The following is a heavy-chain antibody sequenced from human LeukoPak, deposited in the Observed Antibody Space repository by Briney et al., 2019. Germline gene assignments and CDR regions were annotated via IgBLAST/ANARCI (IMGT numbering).Heavy chain of an antibody. Sequence: GGSLRLSCTVSGFTVSSNSMSWVRQAPGKGLEWVAFIRYDGIYKYYADSVKGRFTIFRDKSKTTLFLQMDSLRAEDTAVYYCAKDPEKGLAVARLEHWGQGTLVTVSS. CDR2: IRYDGIYK. V-gene: IGHV3-30*02. D-gene: IGHD6-19*01. CDR3: AKDPEKGLAVARLEH. CDR1: GFTVSSNS. J-gene: IGHJ5*02.